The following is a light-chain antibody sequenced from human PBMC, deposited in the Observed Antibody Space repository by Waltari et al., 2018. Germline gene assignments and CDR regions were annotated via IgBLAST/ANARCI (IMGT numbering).Light chain of an antibody. J-gene: IGKJ1*01. V-gene: IGKV3-20*01. CDR3: QNHERLPAT. Sequence: EVVLTQSPGTLSSSPGERATLSCRASQSVSKYLAWYQQRPGQAPRLLIYAASTRATGIPDRFSGSGYGTDFSLTISRLEPEDFAVYYCQNHERLPATFGQGTKVEIK. CDR2: AAS. CDR1: QSVSKY.